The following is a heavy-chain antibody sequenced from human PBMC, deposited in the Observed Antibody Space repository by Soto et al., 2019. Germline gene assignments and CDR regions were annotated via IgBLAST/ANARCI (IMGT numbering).Heavy chain of an antibody. CDR3: AKDHWGSY. Sequence: EVQLLESGGGLVQPGGSLRLSCAASGFTFSTYAMSWVRQAPGKGLEWVSAISTSGGHTDYADSVKGRFTLSRDNSKNTLYLQMKSLRAEDTAVYYCAKDHWGSYSGQGTLVTVSS. D-gene: IGHD3-16*01. CDR2: ISTSGGHT. V-gene: IGHV3-23*01. J-gene: IGHJ4*02. CDR1: GFTFSTYA.